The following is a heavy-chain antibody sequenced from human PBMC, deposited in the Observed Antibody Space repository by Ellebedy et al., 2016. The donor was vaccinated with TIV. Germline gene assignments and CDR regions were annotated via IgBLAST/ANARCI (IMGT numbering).Heavy chain of an antibody. V-gene: IGHV1-24*01. CDR1: GYTLTELS. CDR2: FDPEDGET. CDR3: ARDYGRGGPMDV. Sequence: ASVKVSXXVSGYTLTELSMHWVRQAPGKGLEWMGGFDPEDGETIYAQKFQGRVTMTTDTSTSTAYMELRSLRSDDTAVYYCARDYGRGGPMDVWGKGTTVTVSS. D-gene: IGHD3-10*01. J-gene: IGHJ6*03.